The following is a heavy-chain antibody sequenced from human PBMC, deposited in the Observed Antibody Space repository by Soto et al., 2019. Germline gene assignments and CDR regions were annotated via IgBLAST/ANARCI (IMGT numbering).Heavy chain of an antibody. CDR2: ISYDGSNK. Sequence: QVQLVESGGGVVQSGRSLRPSCAASGFTFSNNAMDWVRQAPGKGLEWVAVISYDGSNKYIAESVKGRFTISRDNSKNTLFLQMNSLRAEDTAVYYCARGTTTSAFSAMDVWGQGTTVTVSS. D-gene: IGHD1-1*01. V-gene: IGHV3-30-3*01. CDR1: GFTFSNNA. CDR3: ARGTTTSAFSAMDV. J-gene: IGHJ6*02.